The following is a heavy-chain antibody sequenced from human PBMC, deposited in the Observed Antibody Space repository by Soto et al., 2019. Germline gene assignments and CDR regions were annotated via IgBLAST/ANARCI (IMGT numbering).Heavy chain of an antibody. CDR2: TIPICGPA. D-gene: IGHD1-7*01. Sequence: QVQLVQSGAAVKKPGSSVKVSCKASGGTFSSYAISWARQAPGQGLEWMGGTIPICGPATYAQKFQVRVTITPDESTSTDYMELSSLRSEDTAVYYCARYNWNCGHAFDYWGQGTLVTVSS. J-gene: IGHJ4*02. V-gene: IGHV1-69*01. CDR3: ARYNWNCGHAFDY. CDR1: GGTFSSYA.